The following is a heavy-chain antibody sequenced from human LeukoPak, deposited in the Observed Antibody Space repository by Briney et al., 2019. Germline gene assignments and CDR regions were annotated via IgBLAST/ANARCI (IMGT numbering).Heavy chain of an antibody. D-gene: IGHD1-1*01. CDR1: GGSFSNSDYY. J-gene: IGHJ5*02. Sequence: SETLSLTCTVSGGSFSNSDYYWGWISQPPGKGLEWIGSIYYSGSTYYNPSLKSRVTRSVDTSKNQVSLKLSSVTAADTAVYYCARKKQLADWFDPWGQGILVTVSS. CDR2: IYYSGST. V-gene: IGHV4-39*07. CDR3: ARKKQLADWFDP.